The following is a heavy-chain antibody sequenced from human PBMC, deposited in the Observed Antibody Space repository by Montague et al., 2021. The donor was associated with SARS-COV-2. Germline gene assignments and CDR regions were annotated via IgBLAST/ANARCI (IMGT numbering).Heavy chain of an antibody. D-gene: IGHD3-22*01. CDR2: IYYSGST. CDR1: GGSISSSSYY. CDR3: ARFPTSYYYDSKAAPATPDAFDI. V-gene: IGHV4-39*01. J-gene: IGHJ3*02. Sequence: ETLSLTCTVSGGSISSSSYYWGWIRQPPGKGLEWIGSIYYSGSTYYNPSLKSRVTISVDTSKNQFSLKLSSVTAVDTAVYYCARFPTSYYYDSKAAPATPDAFDIWGQGTMVTVSS.